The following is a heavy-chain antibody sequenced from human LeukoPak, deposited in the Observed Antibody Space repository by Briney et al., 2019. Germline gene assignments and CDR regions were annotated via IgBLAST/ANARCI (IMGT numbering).Heavy chain of an antibody. CDR3: TRVFAGDEYSSSGY. V-gene: IGHV3-74*01. D-gene: IGHD6-13*01. CDR1: GFTFSRYY. J-gene: IGHJ4*02. CDR2: INSDGSGT. Sequence: GGSLRLSCAASGFTFSRYYMHWVRQAPGKGLVWVSRINSDGSGTTDADSVKGRFTVSRDNAKNTLYLQMNSLRVEDTAMYYCTRVFAGDEYSSSGYWGQGTLVTVSS.